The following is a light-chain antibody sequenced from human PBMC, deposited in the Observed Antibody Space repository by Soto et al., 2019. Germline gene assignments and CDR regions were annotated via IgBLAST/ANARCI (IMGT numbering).Light chain of an antibody. CDR2: GVS. V-gene: IGKV3-15*01. J-gene: IGKJ2*01. Sequence: EIVMTQSPATLSVSPGERATLSCRASQSVDNNLAWYQQKPGQAPRLLIYGVSTRATCTAARFSGSGSGTEFTLTISSLHLEDFAVYYCNQYTNRPPTYTYGQGTKLEIK. CDR3: NQYTNRPPTYT. CDR1: QSVDNN.